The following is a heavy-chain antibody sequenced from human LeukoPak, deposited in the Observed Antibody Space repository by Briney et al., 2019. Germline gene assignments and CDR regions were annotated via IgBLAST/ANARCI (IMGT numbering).Heavy chain of an antibody. CDR2: IYSGGST. CDR3: ARVVRRGIAAAESDY. Sequence: GGSLRLSCAASGFTVSSNYMSWVRQAPGKGLEWVSVIYSGGSTYYADSVKGRFTISRDNSKNTLYLQMNSLRAEDTAVYYCARVVRRGIAAAESDYRGQGTLVTVSS. V-gene: IGHV3-66*01. J-gene: IGHJ4*02. D-gene: IGHD6-13*01. CDR1: GFTVSSNY.